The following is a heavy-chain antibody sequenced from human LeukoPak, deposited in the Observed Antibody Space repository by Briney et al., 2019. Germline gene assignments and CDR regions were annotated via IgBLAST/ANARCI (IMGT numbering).Heavy chain of an antibody. CDR1: GFPFSSYN. CDR3: ARIKEVQLERRVDY. D-gene: IGHD1-1*01. CDR2: ISSSSSYI. J-gene: IGHJ4*02. V-gene: IGHV3-21*01. Sequence: GGSLRLSCAASGFPFSSYNMNWVRQAPGKGLEWVSSISSSSSYIYYADSVKGRFTISRDNAKNSLYLQMNSLRAEDTAVYYCARIKEVQLERRVDYWGQGTLVTVSS.